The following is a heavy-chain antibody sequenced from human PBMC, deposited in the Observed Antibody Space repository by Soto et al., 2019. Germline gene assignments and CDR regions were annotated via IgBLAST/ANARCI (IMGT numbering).Heavy chain of an antibody. CDR3: ARGGHIAGVTANDN. J-gene: IGHJ4*02. CDR1: GYTFNTYY. D-gene: IGHD2-21*02. CDR2: IHPSGGGT. V-gene: IGHV1-46*02. Sequence: QVQLVQSGAEVRKPGASVKVSCKPSGYTFNTYYLHWLRQAPGQALEWMGVIHPSGGGTTYAQKCLDRVTVTSDTSTTTVFMELSSLGSDETAVYYCARGGHIAGVTANDNWGQGPLVTVSS.